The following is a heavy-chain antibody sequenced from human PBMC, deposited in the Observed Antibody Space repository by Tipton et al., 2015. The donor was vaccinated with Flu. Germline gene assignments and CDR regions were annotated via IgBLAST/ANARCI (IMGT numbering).Heavy chain of an antibody. D-gene: IGHD3-10*01. Sequence: TLSLTCTVSGASISGYYWNWIRQSPGKGLEWIGYIFHSGVTNYSPSLKSRATISMDTSKSQVSLKMRSVTAADTAMYYCARVDRGVNDYWGQGALVTVSS. V-gene: IGHV4-59*01. CDR3: ARVDRGVNDY. CDR1: GASISGYY. J-gene: IGHJ4*02. CDR2: IFHSGVT.